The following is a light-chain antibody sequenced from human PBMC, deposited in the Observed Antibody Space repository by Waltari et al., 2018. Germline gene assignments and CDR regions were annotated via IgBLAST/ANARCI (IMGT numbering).Light chain of an antibody. J-gene: IGLJ2*01. Sequence: QSALTQSPSAPGSPGQSVTISCTGTSSDVGGYTYVSWYQQHPGKAPKLMIYEVSKRPSGVPDRFSGSKSGNTASLTVSGLQAEDEADYYCSSYAGSNNLVFGGGTKMTVL. CDR3: SSYAGSNNLV. CDR2: EVS. CDR1: SSDVGGYTY. V-gene: IGLV2-8*01.